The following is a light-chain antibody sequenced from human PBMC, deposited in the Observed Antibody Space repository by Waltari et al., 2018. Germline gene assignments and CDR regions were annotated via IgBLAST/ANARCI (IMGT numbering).Light chain of an antibody. CDR1: QSVSSY. CDR3: QQRSNWPPT. Sequence: ETVLTQSPATLSLSPGERATLSCRASQSVSSYLAWYQQKPGQAPRLLIDDASKRATGISGRFSGSGSGTDFTLTISSLEPEDFAVYYCQQRSNWPPTFGGGTKVEIK. CDR2: DAS. J-gene: IGKJ4*01. V-gene: IGKV3-11*01.